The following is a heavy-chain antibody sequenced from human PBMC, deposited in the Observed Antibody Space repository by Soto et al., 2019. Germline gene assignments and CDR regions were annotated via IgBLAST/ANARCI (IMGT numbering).Heavy chain of an antibody. Sequence: SLRLFCAASWFTFSNGWMSWVRQATGKGLDWVGRIKSKTDGETTDYAGSVTGRFTISSDYSKKTLFVQMSGLKTDDTAVYYCTTIIPKWRWELGPWGQGTLDAVPA. J-gene: IGHJ5*02. CDR1: WFTFSNGW. V-gene: IGHV3-15*05. CDR3: TTIIPKWRWELGP. CDR2: IKSKTDGETT. D-gene: IGHD1-26*01.